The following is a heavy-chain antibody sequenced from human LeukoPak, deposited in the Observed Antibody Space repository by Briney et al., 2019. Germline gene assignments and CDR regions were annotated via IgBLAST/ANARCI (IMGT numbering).Heavy chain of an antibody. Sequence: PSETLSLTCTVSGGSISSSSYYWGWIRQPPGKGLEWIGSIYYSGSTYYNPSLKSRVTISVDTSKNQFSLKLSSVTAADTAVYYCARQRSDYYYGSGSYYNGYYYMDVWGKGTTVTVSS. D-gene: IGHD3-10*01. CDR3: ARQRSDYYYGSGSYYNGYYYMDV. J-gene: IGHJ6*03. CDR2: IYYSGST. V-gene: IGHV4-39*01. CDR1: GGSISSSSYY.